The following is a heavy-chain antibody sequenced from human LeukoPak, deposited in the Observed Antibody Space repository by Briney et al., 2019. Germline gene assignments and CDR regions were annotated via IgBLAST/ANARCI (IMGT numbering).Heavy chain of an antibody. J-gene: IGHJ4*02. D-gene: IGHD3-3*01. CDR3: AKDRAVGSAIYDFDY. V-gene: IGHV3-30*18. Sequence: GGSLRLSCAASGFTFSSYAMHWVRQAPGKGLEWVAVIASDGRDKKYVDSVKGRFTISRDNSRNTLFLQMNSQRPEDTAVYYCAKDRAVGSAIYDFDYWGQGNLVTVSS. CDR1: GFTFSSYA. CDR2: IASDGRDK.